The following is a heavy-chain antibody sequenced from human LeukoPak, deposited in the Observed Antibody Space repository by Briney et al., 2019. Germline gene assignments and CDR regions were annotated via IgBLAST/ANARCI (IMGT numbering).Heavy chain of an antibody. CDR3: ARVATAMVHFDY. J-gene: IGHJ4*02. CDR2: ISSSGSTI. D-gene: IGHD5-18*01. V-gene: IGHV3-48*03. CDR1: GFTFSSYE. Sequence: GESLRLSCAAPGFTFSSYEMNWVRQAPGKGLEWVSYISSSGSTIYYADSVKGRFTIARDNTKNSLYLQMNSLRAEDTAVYYCARVATAMVHFDYWGQGTLVTVSS.